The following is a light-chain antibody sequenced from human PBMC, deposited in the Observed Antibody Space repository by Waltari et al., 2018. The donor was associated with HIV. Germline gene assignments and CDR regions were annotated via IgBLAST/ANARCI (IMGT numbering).Light chain of an antibody. Sequence: DLSQDPAVSVSPGQTVTLACFGENLGNKYTSWFQQKAGEPPVLVLYKDRKRPSGIPDRFSGSTAGDTTILIISDTPAIEEAEYVCHAWDGDTVIFGGGTKLTVL. CDR1: NLGNKY. CDR3: HAWDGDTVI. CDR2: KDR. V-gene: IGLV3-1*01. J-gene: IGLJ2*01.